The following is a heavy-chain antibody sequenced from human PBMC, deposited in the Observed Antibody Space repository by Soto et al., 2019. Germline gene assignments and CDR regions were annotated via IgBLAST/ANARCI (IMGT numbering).Heavy chain of an antibody. CDR2: IYYSGST. J-gene: IGHJ4*02. D-gene: IGHD3-22*01. CDR1: GGSISSSSYY. V-gene: IGHV4-39*01. CDR3: ARHSDSSGSTDY. Sequence: QLQLQESGPGLVKPSETLSLTCTVSGGSISSSSYYWGWIRQPPGKGLEWIGSIYYSGSTYYNPSLKSRVTISVDTSKNQFSLKLSSVTAADTAVYYCARHSDSSGSTDYWGQGTLVTVSS.